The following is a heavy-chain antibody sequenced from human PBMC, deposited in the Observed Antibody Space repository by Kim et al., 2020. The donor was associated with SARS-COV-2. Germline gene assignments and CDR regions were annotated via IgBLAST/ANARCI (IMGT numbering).Heavy chain of an antibody. CDR2: TSGRT. Sequence: TSGRTSYNTSLQSRVTMSVDMSKNQFSLKLSSVTAADTAVYYCASALGHWGQGTLVTVSS. J-gene: IGHJ4*02. CDR3: ASALGH. V-gene: IGHV4-4*07. D-gene: IGHD3-16*02.